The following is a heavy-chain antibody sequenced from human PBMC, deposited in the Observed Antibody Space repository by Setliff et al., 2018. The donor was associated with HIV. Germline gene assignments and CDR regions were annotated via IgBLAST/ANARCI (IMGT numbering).Heavy chain of an antibody. V-gene: IGHV3-33*01. CDR3: ARGQFRLRPDSLDL. CDR2: LWYDGGRK. CDR1: GFTLSVYG. J-gene: IGHJ3*01. Sequence: PGGSLRLSCEGSGFTLSVYGMHWVRQAPGKGLEWVAVLWYDGGRKHYADSLKGRFNISRDDSKNTLYLQMNSIRAEDTALYYCARGQFRLRPDSLDLWGQGTLVTVSS. D-gene: IGHD2-21*01.